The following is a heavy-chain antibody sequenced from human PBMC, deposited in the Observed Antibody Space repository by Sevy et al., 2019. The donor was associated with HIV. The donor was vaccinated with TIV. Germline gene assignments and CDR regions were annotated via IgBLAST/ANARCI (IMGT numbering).Heavy chain of an antibody. CDR1: GGSITSLY. V-gene: IGHV4-59*08. D-gene: IGHD1-26*01. J-gene: IGHJ4*02. Sequence: SETLSHTCTVSGGSITSLYWNWIRQPPGKGLEWIVNIYYNGHINYNPSLKSRVTLSLDTSKNQFSLRLSSVTAADTAMYYCAGENAWGRGYSWGQGTLVTVSS. CDR3: AGENAWGRGYS. CDR2: IYYNGHI.